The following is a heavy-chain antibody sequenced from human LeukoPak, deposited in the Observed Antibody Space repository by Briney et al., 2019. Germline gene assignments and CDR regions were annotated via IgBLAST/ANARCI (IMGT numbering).Heavy chain of an antibody. Sequence: GGSLRLSCAASGFTFSSYSMNWVRQAPGKGLEWVSSITSSSSYIYYADSVKGRFTISRDNAKNSLYLQMNSLRAEDTAVYYCARDEVVPAANFDYWGQGTLVTVSS. CDR2: ITSSSSYI. CDR1: GFTFSSYS. CDR3: ARDEVVPAANFDY. D-gene: IGHD2-2*01. J-gene: IGHJ4*02. V-gene: IGHV3-21*01.